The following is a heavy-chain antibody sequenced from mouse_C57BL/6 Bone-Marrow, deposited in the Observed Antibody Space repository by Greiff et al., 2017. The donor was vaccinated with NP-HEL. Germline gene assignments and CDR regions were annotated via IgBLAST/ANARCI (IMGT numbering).Heavy chain of an antibody. CDR2: ISNLAYSI. Sequence: EVQLVESGGGLVQPGGSLKLSCAASGFTFSDYGMAWVRQAPRKGPEWVAFISNLAYSIYYADTVTGRFTISRENAKNTLYLEMSSLRSEDTAMYYCARHGRFYAMDYWGQGTSVTVSS. J-gene: IGHJ4*01. V-gene: IGHV5-15*01. CDR1: GFTFSDYG. CDR3: ARHGRFYAMDY.